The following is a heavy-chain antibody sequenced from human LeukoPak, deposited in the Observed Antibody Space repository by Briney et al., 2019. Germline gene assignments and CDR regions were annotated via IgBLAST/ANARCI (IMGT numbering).Heavy chain of an antibody. CDR3: ALYGSGSYYFGY. V-gene: IGHV1-3*01. Sequence: ASVKVSCKASGYTFTSYAMHWVRQAPGQRLEWMGWINAGNGNTKYSQKFQGRVTITRDTSASTAYMELSSLRSEDTAVYYCALYGSGSYYFGYWGQGTLVPSPQ. D-gene: IGHD3-10*01. CDR2: INAGNGNT. CDR1: GYTFTSYA. J-gene: IGHJ4*02.